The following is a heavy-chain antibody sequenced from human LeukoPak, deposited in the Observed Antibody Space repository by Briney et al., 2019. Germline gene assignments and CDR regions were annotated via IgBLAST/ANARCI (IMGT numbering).Heavy chain of an antibody. CDR2: INANTGVT. CDR1: GFTFTGHY. J-gene: IGHJ6*03. CDR3: ARNSGSYYYYYYYMDV. V-gene: IGHV1-2*02. Sequence: ASMKVSCKTSGFTFTGHYMHWLRQAPGQGLEWMGWINANTGVTHYAVKFQGRVTMTRDTSISTAYMELSRLRSDDTAVYYCARNSGSYYYYYYYMDVWGKGTTVTISS. D-gene: IGHD1-26*01.